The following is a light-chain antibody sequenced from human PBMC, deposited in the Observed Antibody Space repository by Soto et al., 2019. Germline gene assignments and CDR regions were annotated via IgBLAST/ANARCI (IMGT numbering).Light chain of an antibody. Sequence: QSVLTQPASVSGSPGQSITISCTGTTSDVGSYNLVSWYQQHPGKALKVMIYEVSKRPSGVSNRFSGSKSGNTASLTISGLQAEDEADYYCCSYAGSSTFVVFGGGTKVTVL. J-gene: IGLJ2*01. CDR2: EVS. CDR3: CSYAGSSTFVV. V-gene: IGLV2-23*02. CDR1: TSDVGSYNL.